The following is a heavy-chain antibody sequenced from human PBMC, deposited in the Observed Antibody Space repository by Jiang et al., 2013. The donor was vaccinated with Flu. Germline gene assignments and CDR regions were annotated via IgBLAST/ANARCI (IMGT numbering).Heavy chain of an antibody. CDR2: IYYSGRH. J-gene: IGHJ4*02. V-gene: IGHV4-39*01. Sequence: WIGSIYYSGRHLLQPVPSKSRVTISVDTSKNQFSLKLSSVTAADTAVYYCARHRPEDTSWDHFDYWGQGTLVTVSS. D-gene: IGHD2-2*01. CDR3: ARHRPEDTSWDHFDY.